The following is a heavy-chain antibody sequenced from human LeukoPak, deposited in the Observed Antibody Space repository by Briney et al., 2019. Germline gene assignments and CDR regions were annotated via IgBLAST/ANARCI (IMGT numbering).Heavy chain of an antibody. CDR1: GFTFSSYA. CDR2: ISNTGGST. CDR3: AKALNYWYFDL. Sequence: PGGSLRLSCAASGFTFSSYAMSWVRQAPGKGLEWVSVISNTGGSTFYADSVKGRFTISRDNSKNTLYLQMNSLRAEDTATYYCAKALNYWYFDLWGRGNLVTVSS. J-gene: IGHJ2*01. V-gene: IGHV3-23*01.